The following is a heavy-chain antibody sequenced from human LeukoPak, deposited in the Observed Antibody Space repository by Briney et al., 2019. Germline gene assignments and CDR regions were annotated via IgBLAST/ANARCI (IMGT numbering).Heavy chain of an antibody. CDR3: ARHYSNYGYFDY. D-gene: IGHD4-11*01. Sequence: SETLSLTCTVSGGSLSSYYWSWIRQPPGKGLEWIGYIYYSGSTNYNPSLKSRVTISVDTSKNQFSLKLSSVTAAHTAVYYCARHYSNYGYFDYWGQGTLVTVSS. J-gene: IGHJ4*02. V-gene: IGHV4-59*08. CDR1: GGSLSSYY. CDR2: IYYSGST.